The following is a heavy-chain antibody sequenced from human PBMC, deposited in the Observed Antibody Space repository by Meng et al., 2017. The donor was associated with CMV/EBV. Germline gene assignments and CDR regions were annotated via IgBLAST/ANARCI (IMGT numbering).Heavy chain of an antibody. V-gene: IGHV3-21*01. D-gene: IGHD3-3*01. J-gene: IGHJ6*02. Sequence: GGSLRLSCAASGFTFSSYSINWVRQAPGKGLEWVSSISSSSSYVYYADSVKGRFTISRDNAKNSLYLQMNSLRAEDTAVYYCARGGPTYYDFWSGYYPYGMDVWGQGTTVTVSS. CDR1: GFTFSSYS. CDR2: ISSSSSYV. CDR3: ARGGPTYYDFWSGYYPYGMDV.